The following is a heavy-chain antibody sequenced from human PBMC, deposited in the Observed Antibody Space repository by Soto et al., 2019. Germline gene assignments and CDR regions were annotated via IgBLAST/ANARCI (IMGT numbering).Heavy chain of an antibody. V-gene: IGHV4-39*01. CDR2: IYYSGST. Sequence: QLQLQESGPGLVKPSETLSLTCTVSGGSISSSSYYWGWIRQPPGKGLEWIGSIYYSGSTYYNPSLKSRVTISVDTSKNQFSLKLSSVTAADTAVYYCARWGSSWYLSWFDPWGQGTLVTVSS. CDR1: GGSISSSSYY. CDR3: ARWGSSWYLSWFDP. D-gene: IGHD6-13*01. J-gene: IGHJ5*02.